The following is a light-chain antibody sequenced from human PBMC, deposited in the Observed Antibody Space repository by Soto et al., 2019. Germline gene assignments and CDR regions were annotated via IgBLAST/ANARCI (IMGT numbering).Light chain of an antibody. J-gene: IGLJ3*02. V-gene: IGLV1-51*01. CDR3: GTWDTSLSAVV. CDR1: ISNIGKNY. CDR2: DNN. Sequence: QPVLTQPPSVSAAPGQKVTISCSGSISNIGKNYVSWYQQLPGTAPKLLIYDNNKRPSGIPDRFSGSKSGTSATLGIAGLQTGDKADYYCGTWDTSLSAVVFGGGTKLTVL.